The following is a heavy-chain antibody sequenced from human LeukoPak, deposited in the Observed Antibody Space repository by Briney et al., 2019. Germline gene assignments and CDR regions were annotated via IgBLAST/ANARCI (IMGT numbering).Heavy chain of an antibody. CDR1: GFTFSGSA. D-gene: IGHD4-11*01. CDR2: IRSKANSYAT. Sequence: GGSLRLSXAASGFTFSGSAMHWVRQTSGKGLEWVGRIRSKANSYATAYAASVKGRFTISRDDSKNTAYLQMNSLKTEDTAVYYCTSHGRTTGSFDYWGQGTLVTVSS. CDR3: TSHGRTTGSFDY. V-gene: IGHV3-73*01. J-gene: IGHJ4*02.